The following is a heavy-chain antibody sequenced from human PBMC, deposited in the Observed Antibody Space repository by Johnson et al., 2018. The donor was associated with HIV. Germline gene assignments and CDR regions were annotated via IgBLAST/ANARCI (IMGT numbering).Heavy chain of an antibody. D-gene: IGHD6-13*01. CDR1: GFTFSSYA. V-gene: IGHV3-30*04. CDR3: ARDRWYSSSWYVNADCFDI. Sequence: QVQLVESGGGVVQPGRSLRLSCATSGFTFSSYAMHWVRQAPGKGLEWVAVISYDGSNKYYADSMKGRFRISRDNSKNTMYLQMTSLRVEDTAIYYCARDRWYSSSWYVNADCFDIWGQGTMVTVSS. J-gene: IGHJ3*02. CDR2: ISYDGSNK.